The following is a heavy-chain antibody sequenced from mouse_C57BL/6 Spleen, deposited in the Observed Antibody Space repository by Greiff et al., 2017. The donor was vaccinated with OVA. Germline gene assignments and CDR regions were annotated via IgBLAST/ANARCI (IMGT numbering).Heavy chain of an antibody. CDR3: ARGGWLRLRPYYYAMDY. V-gene: IGHV1-9*01. CDR1: GYTFTGYW. J-gene: IGHJ4*01. CDR2: ILPGSGST. D-gene: IGHD3-2*02. Sequence: QVQLQQSGAELMKPGASVKLSCKATGYTFTGYWIEWVKQRPGHGLEWIGEILPGSGSTNYNEKFKGKATFTADTSSNTAYMQLSSLTNEGSAIYYCARGGWLRLRPYYYAMDYWGQGTSVTVSS.